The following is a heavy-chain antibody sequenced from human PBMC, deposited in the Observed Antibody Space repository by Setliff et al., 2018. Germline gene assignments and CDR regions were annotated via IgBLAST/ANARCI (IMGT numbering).Heavy chain of an antibody. Sequence: SETLSLTCTVSGGSISSYYWSWIRQPAGKGLEWIGHIYIGGSANYNPSLKSRVTISVDTSKNQSSLKLNSVTAADMAVYYCAREQWLDPPGYYYMDVWAKGTTVTV. CDR3: AREQWLDPPGYYYMDV. J-gene: IGHJ6*03. D-gene: IGHD6-19*01. CDR2: IYIGGSA. V-gene: IGHV4-4*07. CDR1: GGSISSYY.